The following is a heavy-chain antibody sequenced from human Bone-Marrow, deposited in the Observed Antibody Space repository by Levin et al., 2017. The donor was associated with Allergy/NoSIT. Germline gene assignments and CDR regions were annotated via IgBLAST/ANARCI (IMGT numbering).Heavy chain of an antibody. CDR3: ARSHYSSGRTFDY. J-gene: IGHJ4*02. Sequence: SQTLSLTCAISGDSVSSNSAAWHWIRQSPSRGLEWLGRTYYRSKWYNDYAVSVKSRITINPDTSKNQFSLQLNSVTPEDTAVFYCARSHYSSGRTFDYWGQGTLVTVSS. CDR2: TYYRSKWYN. D-gene: IGHD6-19*01. V-gene: IGHV6-1*01. CDR1: GDSVSSNSAA.